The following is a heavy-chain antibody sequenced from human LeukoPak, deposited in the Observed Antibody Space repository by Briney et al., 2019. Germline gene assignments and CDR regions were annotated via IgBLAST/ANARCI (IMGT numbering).Heavy chain of an antibody. J-gene: IGHJ6*03. D-gene: IGHD2-8*02. CDR3: ARGPLVPNYYYYYMDV. CDR1: GYTFTGYY. V-gene: IGHV1-2*06. Sequence: ASVKVSCKASGYTFTGYYMHWVLQAPGQGLEWMGRINPNSGGTNYAQKFQGRVTMTRDTSISTAYMELSRLRSDDTAVYYCARGPLVPNYYYYYMDVWGKGTTVTVSS. CDR2: INPNSGGT.